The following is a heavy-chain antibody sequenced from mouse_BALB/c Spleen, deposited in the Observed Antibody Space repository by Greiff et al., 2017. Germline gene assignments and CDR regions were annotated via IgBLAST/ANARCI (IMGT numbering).Heavy chain of an antibody. CDR1: GFTFSSYG. J-gene: IGHJ3*01. CDR2: INSNGGST. D-gene: IGHD1-1*01. CDR3: ARDRNYYGSSYEFAY. Sequence: EVKVVESGGGLVQPGGSLKPSCAASGFTFSSYGMSWVRQTPDKRLELVATINSNGGSTYYPDSVKGRFTISRDNAKNTLYLQMSSLKSEDTAMYYCARDRNYYGSSYEFAYWGQGTLVTVSA. V-gene: IGHV5-6-3*01.